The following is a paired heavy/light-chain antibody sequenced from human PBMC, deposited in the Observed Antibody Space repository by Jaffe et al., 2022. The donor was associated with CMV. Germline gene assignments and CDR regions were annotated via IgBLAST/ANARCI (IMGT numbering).Light chain of an antibody. J-gene: IGKJ1*01. CDR3: QQYYSFPWT. Sequence: VIWMTQSPSLLSASTGDRVTISCRMSQGISSYLAWYQQKPGKAPELLIYAASTLQSGVPSRFSGSGSGTDFTLTISCLQSEDFATYYCQQYYSFPWTFGQGTKVEIK. CDR1: QGISSY. V-gene: IGKV1D-8*01. CDR2: AAS.
Heavy chain of an antibody. CDR1: GGSISSSSYY. D-gene: IGHD1-26*01. J-gene: IGHJ6*03. CDR3: ARHRPWEPQSFFPSSNRDYYYMDV. V-gene: IGHV4-39*01. Sequence: QLQLQESGPGLVKPSETLSLTCTVSGGSISSSSYYWGWIRQPPGKGLEWIGSIYYSGSTYYNPSLKSRVTISVDTSKNQFSLKLSSVTAADTAVYYCARHRPWEPQSFFPSSNRDYYYMDVWGKGTTVTVSS. CDR2: IYYSGST.